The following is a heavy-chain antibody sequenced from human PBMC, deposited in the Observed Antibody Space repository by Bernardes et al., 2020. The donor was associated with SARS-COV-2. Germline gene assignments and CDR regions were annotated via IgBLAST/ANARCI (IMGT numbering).Heavy chain of an antibody. J-gene: IGHJ6*02. V-gene: IGHV1-18*01. D-gene: IGHD3-10*01. Sequence: ASVKVSCKTSCYTFTNYGISWVRQAPGQGLEWIGWISAYNGNTKYAQNLQGRVTMSTDTSTTTAYMELRSLRSDDTAVYYCARDLSGVEMATIAIYYYGVDVWGQGTTVTVSS. CDR1: CYTFTNYG. CDR3: ARDLSGVEMATIAIYYYGVDV. CDR2: ISAYNGNT.